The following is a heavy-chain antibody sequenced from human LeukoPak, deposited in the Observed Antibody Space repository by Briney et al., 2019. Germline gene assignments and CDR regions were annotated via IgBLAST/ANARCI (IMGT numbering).Heavy chain of an antibody. CDR1: GYTFTSYD. Sequence: ASVKVSCKASGYTFTSYDINWVRQATGKGLEWMGWMNHNSGNTGYAQKFQGRVTITRNTSISTAYMELSSLRSEDTAVYYCARLEVGANWERAFDIWGQGTMVTVSS. CDR2: MNHNSGNT. D-gene: IGHD1-26*01. CDR3: ARLEVGANWERAFDI. V-gene: IGHV1-8*01. J-gene: IGHJ3*02.